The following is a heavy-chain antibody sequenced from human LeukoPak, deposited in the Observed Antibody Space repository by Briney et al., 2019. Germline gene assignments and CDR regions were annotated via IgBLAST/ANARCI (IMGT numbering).Heavy chain of an antibody. CDR3: ARGQDGSYSFDY. Sequence: EASVKVSCKASGYTFTSYGISWVRQAPGQGLEWMGWISAYNGNTNYAQKFQGRVTITRNTSISTAYMELSSLRSEDTAVYYCARGQDGSYSFDYWGQGTLVTVSS. V-gene: IGHV1-18*01. J-gene: IGHJ4*02. CDR2: ISAYNGNT. D-gene: IGHD1-26*01. CDR1: GYTFTSYG.